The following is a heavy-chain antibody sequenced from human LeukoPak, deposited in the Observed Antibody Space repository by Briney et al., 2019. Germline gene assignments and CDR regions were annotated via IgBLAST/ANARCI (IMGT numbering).Heavy chain of an antibody. CDR3: ARNWGWADY. CDR1: GFTFSSYA. V-gene: IGHV3-7*01. CDR2: IKDDGREK. D-gene: IGHD7-27*01. J-gene: IGHJ4*02. Sequence: PGGSLRLSCAASGFTFSSYAMSWVRQAPGKGLEWVAVIKDDGREKYYADSVKGRFTISRDNARNSLYLQMNSLRAEDTAVYHCARNWGWADYWGQGTLVTVSS.